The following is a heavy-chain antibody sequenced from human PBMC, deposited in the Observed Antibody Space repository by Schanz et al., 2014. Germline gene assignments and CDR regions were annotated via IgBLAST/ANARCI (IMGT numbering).Heavy chain of an antibody. D-gene: IGHD3-16*02. CDR1: GFTFSKYG. CDR2: IWNDGSNK. CDR3: SLVSRRTAPASSASLAYYSGMDV. J-gene: IGHJ6*02. V-gene: IGHV3-33*01. Sequence: QVQLVESGGGVVQPGRSLRLSCAASGFTFSKYGMHWVRQAPGKGLEWVAVIWNDGSNKDYADSVKGRFTISRDNSRNMLFLQLVSLSAENAAVYGLSLVSRRTAPASSASLAYYSGMDVWGQGTTVTVSS.